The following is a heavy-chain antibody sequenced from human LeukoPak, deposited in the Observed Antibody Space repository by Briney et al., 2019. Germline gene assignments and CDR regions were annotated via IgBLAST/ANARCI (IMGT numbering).Heavy chain of an antibody. CDR1: GGTFSSYT. CDR3: ATKGYCGGDCHFDY. Sequence: ASVKVSCKASGGTFSSYTISWVRQAPGQGLEWMGRIIPILGIANYAQKFQGRVTITADKSTSTAYIELSSLRSEDTAVYYCATKGYCGGDCHFDYWGQGTLVTVSS. CDR2: IIPILGIA. V-gene: IGHV1-69*02. J-gene: IGHJ4*02. D-gene: IGHD2-21*02.